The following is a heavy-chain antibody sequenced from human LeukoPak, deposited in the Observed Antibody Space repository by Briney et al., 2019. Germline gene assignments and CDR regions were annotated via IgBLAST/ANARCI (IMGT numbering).Heavy chain of an antibody. CDR3: ARDPAPRVAVVPAAIST. D-gene: IGHD2-2*01. V-gene: IGHV3-74*01. CDR1: GFSFSSYW. J-gene: IGHJ4*02. CDR2: INRDGSTT. Sequence: GGSLRLSCAASGFSFSSYWFHWVRQAPGQGLVWVSRINRDGSTTDYADSVKGRFTISRDNAKNTLYLQMNSLRAEDTAVYYCARDPAPRVAVVPAAISTWGQGTLVTVSS.